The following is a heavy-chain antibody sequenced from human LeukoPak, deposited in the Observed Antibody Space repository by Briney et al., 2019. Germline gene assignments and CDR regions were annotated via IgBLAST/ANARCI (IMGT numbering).Heavy chain of an antibody. V-gene: IGHV4-31*11. CDR3: ARVSLVRGLFIFDY. D-gene: IGHD3-10*01. CDR2: IYYSGST. CDR1: GGSISSGGYY. J-gene: IGHJ4*02. Sequence: SETLSLTCAVSGGSISSGGYYWSWIRQHPGKGLEWIGYIYYSGSTYYNPSLKGRVTISVDTSKNQFSLKLSSVTAADTAVYYCARVSLVRGLFIFDYWGQGTLVTVSS.